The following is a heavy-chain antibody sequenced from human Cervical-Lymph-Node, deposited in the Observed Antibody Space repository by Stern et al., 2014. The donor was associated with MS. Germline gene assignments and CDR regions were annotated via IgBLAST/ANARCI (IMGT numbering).Heavy chain of an antibody. D-gene: IGHD4-23*01. V-gene: IGHV3-33*01. Sequence: VHLGESGGGVVQPGRSLRLSCAASGFTFSSSGMHWVRQAPGKGLEWLAIIWYDGSNTYYADSVKGRFTISRDNSKNTLYLQMNSLRAEDTAVYYCAREGGNTAEYFQHWGQGTLVTVSS. CDR2: IWYDGSNT. CDR1: GFTFSSSG. J-gene: IGHJ1*01. CDR3: AREGGNTAEYFQH.